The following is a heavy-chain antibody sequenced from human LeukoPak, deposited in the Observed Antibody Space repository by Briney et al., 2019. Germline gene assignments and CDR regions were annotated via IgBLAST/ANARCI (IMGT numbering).Heavy chain of an antibody. D-gene: IGHD3-10*01. CDR2: IIPIFGTA. V-gene: IGHV1-69*13. J-gene: IGHJ6*02. Sequence: SVKVSFKASGGTFSSYAISWVRQAPGQGLEWMGGIIPIFGTANYAQKFQGRVTITADESTSTAYMELSSLRSEDTAVYYCARDYYGSGSYSYYYYYGMDVWGQGTTVTVSS. CDR3: ARDYYGSGSYSYYYYYGMDV. CDR1: GGTFSSYA.